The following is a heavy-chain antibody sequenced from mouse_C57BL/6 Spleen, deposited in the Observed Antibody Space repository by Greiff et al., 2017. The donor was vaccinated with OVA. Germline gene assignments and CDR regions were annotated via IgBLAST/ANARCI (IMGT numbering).Heavy chain of an antibody. CDR2: IYPRSGNT. J-gene: IGHJ3*01. V-gene: IGHV1-81*01. CDR3: ARQDRYDYDDPAWFAY. CDR1: GYTFTSYG. Sequence: QVQLQQSGAELARPGASVKLSCKASGYTFTSYGISWVKQRTGQGLEWIGEIYPRSGNTYYNEKFKGKATLTADKSSSTAYRELRSLTSEDSAVYFCARQDRYDYDDPAWFAYWGQGTLVTVSA. D-gene: IGHD2-4*01.